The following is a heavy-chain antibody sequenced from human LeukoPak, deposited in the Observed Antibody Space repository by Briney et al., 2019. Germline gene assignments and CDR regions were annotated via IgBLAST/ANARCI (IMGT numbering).Heavy chain of an antibody. V-gene: IGHV4-59*01. J-gene: IGHJ4*02. CDR3: ARDTTVASGMQY. CDR1: GGSINTFS. D-gene: IGHD6-19*01. Sequence: SETLSLTCTVSGGSINTFSWSWIRQFPGKGLEWIGSIYIKSTNYNPSLKSRVAISVDTSKNQFSLRLDSVTTADTAVYYCARDTTVASGMQYWGQGTPVTVSS. CDR2: IYIKST.